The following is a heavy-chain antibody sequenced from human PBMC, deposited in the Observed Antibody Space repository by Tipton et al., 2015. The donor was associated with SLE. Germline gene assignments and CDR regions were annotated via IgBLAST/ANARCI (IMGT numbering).Heavy chain of an antibody. V-gene: IGHV4-34*01. CDR3: ARDSSGWYYYFDY. CDR1: GGSFSGYY. CDR2: IYHSGST. Sequence: TLSLTCAVYGGSFSGYYWSWIRQPPEKGLEWIGGIYHSGSTYYNPSLKSRVTISVDTSKNQFSLKLSSVTAADTAVYYCARDSSGWYYYFDYWGQGTLVTVSS. D-gene: IGHD6-19*01. J-gene: IGHJ4*02.